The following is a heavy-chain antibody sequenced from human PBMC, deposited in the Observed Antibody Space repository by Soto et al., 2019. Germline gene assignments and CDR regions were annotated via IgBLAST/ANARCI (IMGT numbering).Heavy chain of an antibody. D-gene: IGHD1-1*01. CDR3: VRSGDNYNLLDY. V-gene: IGHV3-11*06. CDR1: GFTFSDHY. CDR2: SSNSGSFT. J-gene: IGHJ4*02. Sequence: RRLSCAASGFTFSDHYMSWIRQAPGKGLEWIGYSSNSGSFTRYADSVKGRFSISRDNAKNSLYLQINSLRGDDTAIYYCVRSGDNYNLLDYWGQGTPVTVSS.